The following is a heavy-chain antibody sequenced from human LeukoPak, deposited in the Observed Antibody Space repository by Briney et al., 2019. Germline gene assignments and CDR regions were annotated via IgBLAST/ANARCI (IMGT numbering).Heavy chain of an antibody. Sequence: GRSLRLSCAASGFTFDDYAMHWVRQAPGKGLEWVSGISWNSGSIGYADSVKGRFTISRDNAKNSLYLQMNSLRAEDTALYYCARDLTNYYYYYYGMDVWGQGTTVTVSS. D-gene: IGHD1-1*01. CDR2: ISWNSGSI. CDR1: GFTFDDYA. V-gene: IGHV3-9*01. J-gene: IGHJ6*02. CDR3: ARDLTNYYYYYYGMDV.